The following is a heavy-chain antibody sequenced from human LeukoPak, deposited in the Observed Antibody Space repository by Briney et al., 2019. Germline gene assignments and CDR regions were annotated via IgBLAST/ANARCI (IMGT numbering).Heavy chain of an antibody. CDR1: GFTFSSYA. CDR3: ARNWGNLYFDL. V-gene: IGHV3-23*01. Sequence: SGGSLRLSCAASGFTFSSYAMNWVRQAPGKGLEWVSAISGSGGSTYYADSVKGRWTISRDNSKNTLFLQMNSLRVEDTAVYYCARNWGNLYFDLWGRGTLVTVSS. CDR2: ISGSGGST. J-gene: IGHJ2*01. D-gene: IGHD3-16*01.